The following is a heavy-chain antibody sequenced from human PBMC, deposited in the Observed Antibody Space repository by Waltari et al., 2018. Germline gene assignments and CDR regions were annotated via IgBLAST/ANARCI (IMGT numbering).Heavy chain of an antibody. Sequence: QVQLVESGGGVVQPGRSLRLSCAASGFTFSSYAMHWVRQAPGKGLEWVAVISYDGSNKYYADSVKGRFTISRDNSKNTLYLQMNSLRAEDTAVYYCARDLGSGWTLHWFDPWGQGTLVTVSS. CDR1: GFTFSSYA. CDR3: ARDLGSGWTLHWFDP. J-gene: IGHJ5*02. D-gene: IGHD6-19*01. CDR2: ISYDGSNK. V-gene: IGHV3-30*04.